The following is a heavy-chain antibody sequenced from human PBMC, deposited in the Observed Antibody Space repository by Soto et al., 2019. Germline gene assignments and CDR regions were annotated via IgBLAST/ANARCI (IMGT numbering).Heavy chain of an antibody. CDR3: AREGVILRSRGMDV. CDR2: IHRDGSER. Sequence: EVQLVESGGGLVQPGGSLRLSCAGSKLTFTWMSWVRQAPGKGLEWVANIHRDGSERYYVDSVKGRFTISRDNAKNTLYLQMNSLRAEDTAVYYCAREGVILRSRGMDVWGQGTTVTVSS. D-gene: IGHD3-9*01. J-gene: IGHJ6*02. CDR1: KLTFTW. V-gene: IGHV3-7*01.